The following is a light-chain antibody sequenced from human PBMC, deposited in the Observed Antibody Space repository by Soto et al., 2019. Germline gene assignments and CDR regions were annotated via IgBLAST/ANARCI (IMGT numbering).Light chain of an antibody. CDR2: GAY. CDR1: QGISNE. V-gene: IGKV1-6*01. CDR3: QQYNSWTWT. Sequence: IQRTQSPSSLSASVGDRFTITGMAIQGISNELGWYQQRPGKAPKVLIYGAYNLQSGVTSRFSGSASGTDFTITISSLQSEDSATYYCQQYNSWTWTVGPGTQVEIK. J-gene: IGKJ1*01.